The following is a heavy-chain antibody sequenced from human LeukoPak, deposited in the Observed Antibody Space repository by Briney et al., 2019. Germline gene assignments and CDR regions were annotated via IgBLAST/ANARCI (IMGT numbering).Heavy chain of an antibody. CDR1: GYTFTSYY. Sequence: ASVKVSCKASGYTFTSYYMHWVRQAPGQGLEWMGIINPSGGSTSYAQKFQGRVTMTRDTSTSTVYMELGSLRSDDTAVYYCAIPGDSSGGAFDIWGQGTMVTVSS. CDR2: INPSGGST. D-gene: IGHD3-22*01. CDR3: AIPGDSSGGAFDI. V-gene: IGHV1-46*01. J-gene: IGHJ3*02.